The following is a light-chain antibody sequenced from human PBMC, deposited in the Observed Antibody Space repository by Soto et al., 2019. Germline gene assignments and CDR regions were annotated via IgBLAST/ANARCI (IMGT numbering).Light chain of an antibody. V-gene: IGLV2-14*01. CDR2: EVS. CDR3: SSYTSSSTLV. J-gene: IGLJ1*01. Sequence: QSALTQPASVSGCPGQSITISCTGASSDVGGYNYVSWYQQHPGKAPKLMIYEVSDRPSGVSNRFSGSKSGNTASLTISGLQAEDEADYYCSSYTSSSTLVFGTGTKVTVL. CDR1: SSDVGGYNY.